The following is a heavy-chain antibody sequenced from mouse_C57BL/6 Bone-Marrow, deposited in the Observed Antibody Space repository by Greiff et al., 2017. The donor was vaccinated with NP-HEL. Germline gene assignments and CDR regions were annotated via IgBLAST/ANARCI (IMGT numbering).Heavy chain of an antibody. D-gene: IGHD2-4*01. CDR2: IDPSDSYT. CDR1: GYTFTSYW. V-gene: IGHV1-50*01. J-gene: IGHJ4*01. CDR3: AREGLRRRAMDY. Sequence: QVQLQQSGAELVKPGASVKLSCKASGYTFTSYWMQWVKQRPGQGLEWIGEIDPSDSYTNYNQKFKGKATLTVDTSSSTAYMQLSSLTSEDSAVYYCAREGLRRRAMDYWGQGTSVTVSS.